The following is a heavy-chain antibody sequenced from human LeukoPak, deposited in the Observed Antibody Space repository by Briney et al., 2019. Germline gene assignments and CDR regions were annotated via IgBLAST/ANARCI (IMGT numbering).Heavy chain of an antibody. D-gene: IGHD3-22*01. CDR1: GFTFSNYN. V-gene: IGHV3-21*04. CDR3: AKDFSYYYDSSGYHYWFDP. J-gene: IGHJ5*02. CDR2: ISSTTSYI. Sequence: GGSLRLSCAASGFTFSNYNMNWVRQAPGKGLEWVSSISSTTSYIYYADSVKGRFTISRDNSKNTLYLQMNSLRAEDTAVYYCAKDFSYYYDSSGYHYWFDPWGQGTLVTVSS.